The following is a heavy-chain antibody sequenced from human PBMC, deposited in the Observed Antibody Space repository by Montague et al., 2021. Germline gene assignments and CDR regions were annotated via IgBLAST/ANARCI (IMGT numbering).Heavy chain of an antibody. CDR1: GFSFSSLW. Sequence: SLSFSASGFSFSSLWMHWVRQAPGKGLVWVSQITSDGSDTNYADSVKGRFTISRDNAKSTLYLQMNSLRDEDTAVYYCVRDRPTAWFDSWGQGTLVTVSS. CDR2: ITSDGSDT. CDR3: VRDRPTAWFDS. D-gene: IGHD5-18*01. J-gene: IGHJ5*01. V-gene: IGHV3-74*01.